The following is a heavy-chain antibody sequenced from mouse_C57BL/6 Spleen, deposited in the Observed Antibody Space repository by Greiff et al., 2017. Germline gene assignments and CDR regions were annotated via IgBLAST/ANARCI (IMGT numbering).Heavy chain of an antibody. CDR3: ARQGYGSSYYAMDY. CDR1: GFTFSSYG. Sequence: EVKVVESGGDLVKPGGSLKLSCAASGFTFSSYGMSWVRQTPDKRLEWVATISSGGSYTYYPDSVKGRFTISRDNAKNTLYLQMSSLKSEDTAMYYCARQGYGSSYYAMDYWGQGTSVTVSS. V-gene: IGHV5-6*01. D-gene: IGHD1-1*01. J-gene: IGHJ4*01. CDR2: ISSGGSYT.